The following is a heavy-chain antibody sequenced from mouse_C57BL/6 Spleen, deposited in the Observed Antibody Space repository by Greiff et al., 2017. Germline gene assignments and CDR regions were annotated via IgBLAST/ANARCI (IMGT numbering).Heavy chain of an antibody. CDR1: GYTFTSYW. D-gene: IGHD1-1*01. J-gene: IGHJ4*01. CDR2: IYPGSGST. V-gene: IGHV1-55*01. CDR3: ARMDGSSYYAMDY. Sequence: QVQLRQPGAELVQPGASVKMSCKASGYTFTSYWITWVKQRPGQGLEWIGDIYPGSGSTNYNEKFKSKATLTVDTSSSTAYMLLSSLTSEDSAVYYWARMDGSSYYAMDYWGQGTSVTVSS.